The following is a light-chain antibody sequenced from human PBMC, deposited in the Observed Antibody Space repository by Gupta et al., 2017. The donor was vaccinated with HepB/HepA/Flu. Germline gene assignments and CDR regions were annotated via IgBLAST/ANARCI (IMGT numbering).Light chain of an antibody. CDR3: QQYDNLPIT. Sequence: DIPIHPSPSSLSAAVGDRVTITCQPSQASSNYLNCYQQKPGKAPQLLHYAATNLETGVPSRCSGRGSGTDFMITISSLQPEVMATYYCQQYDNLPITFGQGTRLEIK. J-gene: IGKJ5*01. CDR1: QASSNY. CDR2: AAT. V-gene: IGKV1-33*01.